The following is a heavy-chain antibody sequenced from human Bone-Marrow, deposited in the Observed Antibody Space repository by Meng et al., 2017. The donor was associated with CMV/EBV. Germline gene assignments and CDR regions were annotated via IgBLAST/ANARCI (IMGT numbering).Heavy chain of an antibody. CDR1: GFTFGISA. J-gene: IGHJ4*02. D-gene: IGHD3-10*01. Sequence: SGFTFGISAMRWVRQAPGKGLELVSAISGSGGSTYYANSVTGRFTISRDNSKNTLYLQMNSLRAEDTAVYYCAKDQNYGSGRYPLDYWGQGTLVTVSS. CDR2: ISGSGGST. CDR3: AKDQNYGSGRYPLDY. V-gene: IGHV3-23*01.